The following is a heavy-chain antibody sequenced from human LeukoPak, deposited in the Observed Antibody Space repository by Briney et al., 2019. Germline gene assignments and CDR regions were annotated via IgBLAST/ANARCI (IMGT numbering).Heavy chain of an antibody. CDR2: ISSSSSYI. D-gene: IGHD3-9*01. CDR1: GFTFSSYS. J-gene: IGHJ3*02. CDR3: ARFLRLRYFDI. Sequence: GGSLRLSCAASGFTFSSYSMNWVRQAPGKGLEWVSSISSSSSYIYYADSVKGRFTIPRDNAKNSLYLQMNSLRAEDTAVYYCARFLRLRYFDIWGQGTMVTVSS. V-gene: IGHV3-21*01.